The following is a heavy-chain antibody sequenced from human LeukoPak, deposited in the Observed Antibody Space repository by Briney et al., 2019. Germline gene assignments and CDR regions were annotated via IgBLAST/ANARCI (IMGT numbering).Heavy chain of an antibody. CDR1: GFSFRTYA. V-gene: IGHV3-23*01. D-gene: IGHD1-26*01. CDR2: ISGSGGNP. J-gene: IGHJ4*02. Sequence: GGSLRLSCAASGFSFRTYAMSWVRQSPGTGLEWVSVISGSGGNPNYADSVKGRFTISRDNSKTTLYLQMNSLRVEDTAVYYCAKGEGGAATPSAFDYWGQGTLVTVSS. CDR3: AKGEGGAATPSAFDY.